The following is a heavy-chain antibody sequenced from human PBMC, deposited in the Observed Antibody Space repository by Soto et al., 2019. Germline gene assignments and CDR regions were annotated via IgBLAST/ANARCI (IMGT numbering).Heavy chain of an antibody. CDR1: GGSFSGYY. D-gene: IGHD6-6*01. J-gene: IGHJ6*03. CDR2: INHSGST. CDR3: ARSSQLYYYYMDV. Sequence: SETLSLTCAVYGGSFSGYYWSWIRQPPGKGLEWIGEINHSGSTNYNPSLKSRVTISVDTSKNQFSLKLSSVTAADTAVYYCARSSQLYYYYMDVWGKGTTVTVSS. V-gene: IGHV4-34*01.